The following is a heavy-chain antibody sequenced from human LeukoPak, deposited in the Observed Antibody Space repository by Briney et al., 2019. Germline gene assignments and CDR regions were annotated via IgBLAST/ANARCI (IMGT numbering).Heavy chain of an antibody. D-gene: IGHD5-18*01. Sequence: SETLSLTCTVSGGSISSSSYYWGWIRQPPGKGLEWIGSIYYSGSTYYNPSLKSRVTISVDTSKDQFSLKLSSVTAADTAVYYCARHFKAKVEDYWGQGTPVTVSP. CDR1: GGSISSSSYY. CDR2: IYYSGST. V-gene: IGHV4-39*01. J-gene: IGHJ4*02. CDR3: ARHFKAKVEDY.